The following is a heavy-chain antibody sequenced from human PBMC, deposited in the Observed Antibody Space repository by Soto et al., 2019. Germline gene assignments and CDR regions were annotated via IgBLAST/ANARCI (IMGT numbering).Heavy chain of an antibody. CDR2: TYYRSKWYN. CDR3: ARVTRSGDYDFWSGYSYYYMDV. CDR1: VDSVSSNSAA. D-gene: IGHD3-3*01. Sequence: SQTLSLTCAISVDSVSSNSAAWNWIRQSPSRGLEWLGRTYYRSKWYNDYAVSVKSRITINPDTSKNQFSLQLNSVTPEDTAVYYCARVTRSGDYDFWSGYSYYYMDVWGKGTTVTVSS. J-gene: IGHJ6*03. V-gene: IGHV6-1*01.